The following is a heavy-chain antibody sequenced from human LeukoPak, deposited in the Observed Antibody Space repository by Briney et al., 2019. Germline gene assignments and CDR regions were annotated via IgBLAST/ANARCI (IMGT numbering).Heavy chain of an antibody. Sequence: PSQTLSLTCTASGGSISSGSYYWSWIRQPAGKGLEWIGRIYTSGSTNYNPSLKSRVTISVDTSKNQFSLKLSSVTAADTAVYYCARDRTIFGVVDAFDIWGQGTMVTVSS. J-gene: IGHJ3*02. V-gene: IGHV4-61*02. CDR1: GGSISSGSYY. CDR3: ARDRTIFGVVDAFDI. CDR2: IYTSGST. D-gene: IGHD3-3*01.